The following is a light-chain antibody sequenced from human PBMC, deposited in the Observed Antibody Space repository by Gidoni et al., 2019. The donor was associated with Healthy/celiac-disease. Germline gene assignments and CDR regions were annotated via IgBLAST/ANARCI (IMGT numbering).Light chain of an antibody. CDR2: AAS. Sequence: MTQSPSSLSASVGDRVTITCRASQCISNYLAWYQQKPGKVPKLLIYAASTLQSGVPSRFSGSGSGTDFTLTISSLQPEDVATYYCQKYNSAPRTFGQGTKVEIK. CDR3: QKYNSAPRT. V-gene: IGKV1-27*01. J-gene: IGKJ1*01. CDR1: QCISNY.